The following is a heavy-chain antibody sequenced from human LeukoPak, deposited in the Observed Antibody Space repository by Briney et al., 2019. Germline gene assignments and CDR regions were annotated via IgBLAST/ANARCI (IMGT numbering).Heavy chain of an antibody. CDR1: GYTFTSYA. D-gene: IGHD3-10*01. V-gene: IGHV7-4-1*02. J-gene: IGHJ4*02. CDR3: ARDYWFGELLVPFDY. Sequence: ASVKVSCKASGYTFTSYAMNWVRQAPGQGLGWMGWINTNTGNPTYAQGFTGRFVFSLDTSVSTAYLQISSLKAEDTAVYYCARDYWFGELLVPFDYWGQGTLVTVSS. CDR2: INTNTGNP.